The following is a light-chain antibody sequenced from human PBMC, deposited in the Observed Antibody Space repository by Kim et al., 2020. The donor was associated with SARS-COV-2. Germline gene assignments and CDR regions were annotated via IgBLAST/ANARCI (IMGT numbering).Light chain of an antibody. CDR1: RSNVGSYMH. V-gene: IGLV2-23*02. J-gene: IGLJ1*01. CDR3: CSYAGSSTYV. CDR2: GVS. Sequence: QSALTQPASVSGSPGQSITISCTGTRSNVGSYMHVSWYQHHPGKVPKLLIYGVSQRPSGISNRFSGSKSGSTASLTISGLQAEDEAEYFCCSYAGSSTYVFGTVTKVTVL.